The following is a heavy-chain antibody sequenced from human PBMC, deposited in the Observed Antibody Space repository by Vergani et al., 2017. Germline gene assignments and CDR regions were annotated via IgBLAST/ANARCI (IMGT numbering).Heavy chain of an antibody. CDR1: GASIRSSNYY. V-gene: IGHV4-39*01. CDR3: ARHSTVEWLVKLGWIDP. CDR2: IYYSGGT. Sequence: QLQLQESGPGLVKPSATLSLTCSVSGASIRSSNYYLGWIRQPPGKGLEWIAGIYYSGGTYYNPSLKSRVTISVDTSKNQFSLKLSSVTAADTAVYFCARHSTVEWLVKLGWIDPWGQGILVTVSS. J-gene: IGHJ5*02. D-gene: IGHD6-19*01.